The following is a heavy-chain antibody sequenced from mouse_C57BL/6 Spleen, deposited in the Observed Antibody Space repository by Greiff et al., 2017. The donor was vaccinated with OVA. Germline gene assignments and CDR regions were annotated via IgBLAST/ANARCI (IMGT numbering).Heavy chain of an antibody. D-gene: IGHD2-5*01. CDR1: GYTFTDYN. Sequence: EVQLQQSGPELVKPGASVKIPCKASGYTFTDYNMDWVKQSHGKSLEWIGDINPNNGGTIYNQKFKGKATLTVDKSSSTAYMELRSLTSEDTAVYYSARGKSYYSNYDYAMEYWGQGTSVTVSS. CDR3: ARGKSYYSNYDYAMEY. J-gene: IGHJ4*01. CDR2: INPNNGGT. V-gene: IGHV1-18*01.